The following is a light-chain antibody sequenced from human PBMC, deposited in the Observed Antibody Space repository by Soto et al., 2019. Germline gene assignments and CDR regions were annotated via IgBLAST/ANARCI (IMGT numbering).Light chain of an antibody. CDR1: QTVSRN. CDR3: QQYNKWPS. V-gene: IGKV3-15*01. J-gene: IGKJ5*01. CDR2: DIS. Sequence: EIVLTQPPGTLSLSPGERTTLSCRASQTVSRNLAWYQQRPGQAPRLLIYDISNRAAGVPARFSGSGSETEFTLTIRSLQSEDFAVYFCQQYNKWPSFGQGTRLEIK.